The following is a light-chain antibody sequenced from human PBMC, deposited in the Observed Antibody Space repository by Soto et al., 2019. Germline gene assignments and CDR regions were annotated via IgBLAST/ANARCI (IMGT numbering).Light chain of an antibody. Sequence: SVLTQPASVSGSPGQSITISCTGTSSVVGGYNYVSWYQQYPGKAPKLMIYDVSNRPSGVSNRFSGSKSGNTASLTISGLQAEDEADYYCRSYTISNTLVFGSGTKVTVL. CDR1: SSVVGGYNY. J-gene: IGLJ1*01. V-gene: IGLV2-14*01. CDR3: RSYTISNTLV. CDR2: DVS.